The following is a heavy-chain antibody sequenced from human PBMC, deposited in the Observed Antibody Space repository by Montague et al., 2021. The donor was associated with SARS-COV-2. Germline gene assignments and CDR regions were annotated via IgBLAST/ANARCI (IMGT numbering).Heavy chain of an antibody. D-gene: IGHD5-12*01. Sequence: SETLSLTCTVSGGSINSSSYYWGWIRQSPGKGLEWIGSIYYSGSTYHNPSLKSRVTMSVDTSKNQFSLKLSSVTAADTAAYYCARRDLRWLRRGYYDYWGQGTLVTVSS. CDR1: GGSINSSSYY. J-gene: IGHJ4*02. V-gene: IGHV4-39*01. CDR3: ARRDLRWLRRGYYDY. CDR2: IYYSGST.